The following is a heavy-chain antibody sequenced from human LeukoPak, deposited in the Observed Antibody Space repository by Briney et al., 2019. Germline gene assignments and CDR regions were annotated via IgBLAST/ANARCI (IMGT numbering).Heavy chain of an antibody. CDR1: GGTFSSYA. V-gene: IGHV1-18*01. J-gene: IGHJ5*02. CDR2: ISAYNGNT. D-gene: IGHD5-18*01. Sequence: GASVKVSCKASGGTFSSYAISWVRQAPGQGLEWMGWISAYNGNTNYAQKLQGRVTMTTDTSTSTAYMELRSLRSDDTAVYYCARRPIQLWDNWFDPWGQGTLVTVSS. CDR3: ARRPIQLWDNWFDP.